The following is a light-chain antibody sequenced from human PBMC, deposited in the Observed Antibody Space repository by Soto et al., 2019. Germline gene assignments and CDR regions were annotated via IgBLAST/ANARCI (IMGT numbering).Light chain of an antibody. CDR3: CSYAGSYTYV. CDR1: SSDVSGYNY. CDR2: DVS. V-gene: IGLV2-11*01. Sequence: QSVLTQPRSVSGSPGQSVTISCSGTSSDVSGYNYVSWYQQHPGKAPKLMIYDVSKRPSGVPDRFSGSKSGNTASLTISGLQGEDEADYFCCSYAGSYTYVFGTGTKLTVL. J-gene: IGLJ1*01.